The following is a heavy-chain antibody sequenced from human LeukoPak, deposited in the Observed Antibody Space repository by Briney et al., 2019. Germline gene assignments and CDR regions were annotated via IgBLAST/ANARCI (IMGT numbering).Heavy chain of an antibody. CDR2: INHSGST. D-gene: IGHD2-21*02. J-gene: IGHJ6*02. CDR1: GGSFSGYY. Sequence: SEPLSLTCAVYGGSFSGYYWSWIRQPPGKGLEWIGEINHSGSTNYNPSLKSRVTISVDTSKNQFSLKLSSVTAADTAVYYCARDQTIVVVTAIDYYYYYGMDVWGQGTTVTVSS. CDR3: ARDQTIVVVTAIDYYYYYGMDV. V-gene: IGHV4-34*01.